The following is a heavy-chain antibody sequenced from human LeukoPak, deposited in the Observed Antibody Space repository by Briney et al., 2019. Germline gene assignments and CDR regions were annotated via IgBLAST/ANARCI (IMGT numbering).Heavy chain of an antibody. CDR2: IDWDDDK. CDR1: GFSLSTNGMS. CDR3: APMGGWSSNWFGNFDQ. Sequence: ESGPALVKPTRTFALTCTFSGFSLSTNGMSVSWIRLPPGKALEWLARIDWDDDKYHSTSLRTRLTISKDTSNNKVVLTMTKMVPLDDTTDYYAPMGGWSSNWFGNFDQWGQGTLVTVSS. V-gene: IGHV2-70*11. D-gene: IGHD6-13*01. J-gene: IGHJ4*02.